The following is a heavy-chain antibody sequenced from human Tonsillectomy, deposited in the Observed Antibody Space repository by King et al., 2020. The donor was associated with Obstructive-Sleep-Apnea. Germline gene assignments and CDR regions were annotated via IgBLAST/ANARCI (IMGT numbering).Heavy chain of an antibody. Sequence: VQLVESGGGLIKPGGSLRLSCAASGFSFTSAWMNWVRQAPGKGLEWVGRIKSKTDGGTTDYAAPVKGRFTISRHDSKNTVYLQMNSLKTEDTAVYYCTTKITDVVMPEYFQHWGQGTLVTVSS. CDR3: TTKITDVVMPEYFQH. D-gene: IGHD3-22*01. V-gene: IGHV3-15*01. J-gene: IGHJ1*01. CDR2: IKSKTDGGTT. CDR1: GFSFTSAW.